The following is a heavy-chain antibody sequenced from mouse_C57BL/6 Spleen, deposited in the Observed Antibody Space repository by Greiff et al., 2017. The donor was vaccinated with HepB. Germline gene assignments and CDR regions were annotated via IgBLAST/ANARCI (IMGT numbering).Heavy chain of an antibody. CDR1: GYSITSGYD. D-gene: IGHD2-3*01. V-gene: IGHV3-1*01. CDR3: ARDGYDGYYRFAY. CDR2: ISYSGST. J-gene: IGHJ3*01. Sequence: EVKLEESGPGMVKPSQSLSLTCTVTGYSITSGYDWHWIRHFPGNKLEWMGYISYSGSTNYNPSLKSRISITHDTSKNHFFLKLNSVTTEDTATYDCARDGYDGYYRFAYWGQGTLVTVSA.